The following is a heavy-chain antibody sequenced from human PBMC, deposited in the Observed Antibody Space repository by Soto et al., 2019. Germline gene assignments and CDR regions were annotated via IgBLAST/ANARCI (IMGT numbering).Heavy chain of an antibody. CDR1: GGTFSSYT. Sequence: ASVKVSCKASGGTFSSYTISWLRQAPGQGLEWMGRIIPILGIANYAQKFQGRVTITADKSTSTAYMELSSLRSEDTAVYYCARRSCSGGSCYDPHWXQGTLVTVSS. D-gene: IGHD2-15*01. CDR3: ARRSCSGGSCYDPH. J-gene: IGHJ4*02. CDR2: IIPILGIA. V-gene: IGHV1-69*02.